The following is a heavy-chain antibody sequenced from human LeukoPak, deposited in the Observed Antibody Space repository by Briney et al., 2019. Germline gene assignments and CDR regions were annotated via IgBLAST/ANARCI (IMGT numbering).Heavy chain of an antibody. Sequence: SETPSLTCTVSGYSISSGYYWGWIRPPPGKGLEWIGSIYHSGSTYYNPSLKSRVTISVDTSKNQFSLKLSSVTAADTAVYYCAREAAVEMATTLIDYWGQGTLVTVSS. CDR2: IYHSGST. D-gene: IGHD5-24*01. J-gene: IGHJ4*02. CDR3: AREAAVEMATTLIDY. V-gene: IGHV4-38-2*02. CDR1: GYSISSGYY.